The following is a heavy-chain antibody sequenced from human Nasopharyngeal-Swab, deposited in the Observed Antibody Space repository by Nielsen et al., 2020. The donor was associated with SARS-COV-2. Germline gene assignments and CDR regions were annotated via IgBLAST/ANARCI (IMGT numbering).Heavy chain of an antibody. CDR2: IYYSGST. CDR1: GGSISSSSYY. J-gene: IGHJ4*02. D-gene: IGHD2-15*01. Sequence: SETLSLTCTVSGGSISSSSYYWGWIRQPPGKGLEWIGSIYYSGSTYYNPSLKSRVTIFVDTSKNQFSLKLSSVTAADTAVYYCARHLRDGEVVAAPYYFDYWGQGTLVTVSS. V-gene: IGHV4-39*01. CDR3: ARHLRDGEVVAAPYYFDY.